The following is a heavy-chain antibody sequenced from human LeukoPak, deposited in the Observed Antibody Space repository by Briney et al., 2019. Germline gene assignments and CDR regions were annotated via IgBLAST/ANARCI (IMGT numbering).Heavy chain of an antibody. J-gene: IGHJ5*02. D-gene: IGHD2-2*01. CDR1: GGSISSDDYY. Sequence: PSETLSLTCTVSGGSISSDDYYWMWIRQPPGKGLECIGYIYYNGSTNYNPSLKRRVTISVYTCKIHFSLKLSSVTAADAAVYHCARATIGYCSSTSCDCTWFDPWGQGTLVTVSS. CDR3: ARATIGYCSSTSCDCTWFDP. CDR2: IYYNGST. V-gene: IGHV4-30-4*01.